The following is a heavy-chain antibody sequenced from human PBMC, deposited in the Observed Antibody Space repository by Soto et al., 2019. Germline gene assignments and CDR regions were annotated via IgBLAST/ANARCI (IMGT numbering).Heavy chain of an antibody. CDR1: GFTFSSYA. CDR2: ISYDGSNK. J-gene: IGHJ6*02. Sequence: GGSLRVSCAASGFTFSSYARHWVRQTTGKGLEWVAVISYDGSNKYYADSVKGRFTISRDNSKNTLYLQMNSLRAEDTAVYYCARDRLRYNWNDFPYYYYGMDVWGQGTTVTVSS. V-gene: IGHV3-30-3*01. CDR3: ARDRLRYNWNDFPYYYYGMDV. D-gene: IGHD1-1*01.